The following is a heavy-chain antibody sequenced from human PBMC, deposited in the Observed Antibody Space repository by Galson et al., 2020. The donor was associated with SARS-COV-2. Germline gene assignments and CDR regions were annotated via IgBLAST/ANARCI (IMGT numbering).Heavy chain of an antibody. V-gene: IGHV1-8*01. CDR3: ARPYGSGSYLYFVYHY. J-gene: IGHJ4*02. CDR1: GYTFTSHD. Sequence: ASVKVSCQASGYTFTSHDINWVRQAPGQGLEWMGWMNPNSGNTGYAQKFQGRVSMTSNPSISTAYMELSSLRSEDTAVYYCARPYGSGSYLYFVYHYWGQGTLVTVSS. D-gene: IGHD3-10*01. CDR2: MNPNSGNT.